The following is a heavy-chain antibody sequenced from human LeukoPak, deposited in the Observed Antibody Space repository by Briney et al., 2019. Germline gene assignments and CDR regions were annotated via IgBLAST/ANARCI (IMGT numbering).Heavy chain of an antibody. CDR2: ISYDGSNR. J-gene: IGHJ3*02. D-gene: IGHD3-10*01. V-gene: IGHV3-30*03. CDR1: GFTFSSYG. Sequence: GRSLRLSCAASGFTFSSYGMHWVRQAPGKGLEWVAVISYDGSNRYYADSVKGRFTISRDNSKNTLYLQMNTLRAEDTAVYYCARGTVLISAFDIWGQGTMVTVSS. CDR3: ARGTVLISAFDI.